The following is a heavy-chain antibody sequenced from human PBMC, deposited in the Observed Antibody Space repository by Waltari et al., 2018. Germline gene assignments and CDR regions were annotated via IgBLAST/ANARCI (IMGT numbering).Heavy chain of an antibody. Sequence: EVQLVESGGGLVKPGGSLRLSCAASGFTFSRYSMNWVRQAPGKGLEWVSSISSSSSYIYYADSVKGRFTISRDNAKNSLYLQMNSLRAEDTAVYYCARAPYSGSYYDGGRAFDIWGQGTMVTVSS. CDR1: GFTFSRYS. J-gene: IGHJ3*02. CDR2: ISSSSSYI. V-gene: IGHV3-21*01. CDR3: ARAPYSGSYYDGGRAFDI. D-gene: IGHD1-26*01.